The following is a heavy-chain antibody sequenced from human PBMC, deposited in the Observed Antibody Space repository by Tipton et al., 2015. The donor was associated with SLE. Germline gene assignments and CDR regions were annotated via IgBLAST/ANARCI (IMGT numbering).Heavy chain of an antibody. J-gene: IGHJ3*02. Sequence: TLSLTCAVYGGSFSGYYWSWIRQPPGKGLEWIGKINHSGSTNYNPSLKSRVSISVDTSKNQFSLNLTSVPAADTAMYYCAGPRSGYSEDAFDIWGQGTMVPVSS. V-gene: IGHV4-34*01. D-gene: IGHD3-3*01. CDR2: INHSGST. CDR3: AGPRSGYSEDAFDI. CDR1: GGSFSGYY.